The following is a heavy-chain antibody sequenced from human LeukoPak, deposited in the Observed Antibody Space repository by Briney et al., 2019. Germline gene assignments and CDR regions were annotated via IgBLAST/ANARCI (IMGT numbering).Heavy chain of an antibody. Sequence: ASVKVSCKASGYTFTSYAMHWVRQAPGHRLEWMGWINAGNGNTKYSQKFQGRVTITRDTSASTAYMELSSLRSEDTAVYYCARESSGWYFGDAFDTWGQGTMVTVSS. V-gene: IGHV1-3*01. CDR2: INAGNGNT. J-gene: IGHJ3*02. CDR1: GYTFTSYA. CDR3: ARESSGWYFGDAFDT. D-gene: IGHD6-19*01.